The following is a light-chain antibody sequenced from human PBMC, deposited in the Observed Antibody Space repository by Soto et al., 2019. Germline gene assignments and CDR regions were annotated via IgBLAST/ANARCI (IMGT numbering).Light chain of an antibody. CDR1: QSINIY. CDR2: AAS. J-gene: IGKJ2*01. V-gene: IGKV1-39*01. CDR3: QQSYSTPHT. Sequence: DIQMTQAPSSLSASVGDRVTITCRASQSINIYLNWYQQKPGRAPKLVINAASRLQSGVPSRFSGSGSGTDFTLSISPLQPEALAHYYFQQSYSTPHTFGQGNHREIK.